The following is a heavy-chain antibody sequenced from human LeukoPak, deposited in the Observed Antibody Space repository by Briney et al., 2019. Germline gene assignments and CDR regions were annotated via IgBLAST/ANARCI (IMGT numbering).Heavy chain of an antibody. CDR1: GVSISSGGYS. CDR2: IYHSGST. V-gene: IGHV4-30-2*01. Sequence: PSENLSITCAVSGVSISSGGYSWSWIRQPPGKGLEWIGYIYHSGSTYYNPSLKSRVTISVDRSKNQFSLKLSSVTAADTAVYYCARVMVRGVARRFNWFDPWGQGTLVTVSS. CDR3: ARVMVRGVARRFNWFDP. J-gene: IGHJ5*02. D-gene: IGHD3-10*01.